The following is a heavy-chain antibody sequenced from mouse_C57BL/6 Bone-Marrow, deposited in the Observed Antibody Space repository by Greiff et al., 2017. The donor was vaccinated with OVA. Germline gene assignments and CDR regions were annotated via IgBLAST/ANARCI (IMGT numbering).Heavy chain of an antibody. CDR2: IYPGDGDT. CDR1: GYAFSSSW. V-gene: IGHV1-82*01. D-gene: IGHD1-1*01. Sequence: VQLQQSGPELVKPGASVKISCKASGYAFSSSWMNWVKQRPGKGLEWIGRIYPGDGDTNYNGKFKGKATLTADKSSSTAYMQLSSLTSEDSAVYFCARTSYYYGYDFDYWGQGTTLTVSS. J-gene: IGHJ2*01. CDR3: ARTSYYYGYDFDY.